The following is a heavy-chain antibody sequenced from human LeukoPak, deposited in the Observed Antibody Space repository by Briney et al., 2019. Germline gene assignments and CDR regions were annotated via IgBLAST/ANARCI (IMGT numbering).Heavy chain of an antibody. CDR2: ISAYNGNT. J-gene: IGHJ3*02. Sequence: ASVKVSCKASGYTFTSYGISWVRQAPGQGLEWIGWISAYNGNTNYAQKLQGRVTMTTDTSTSTAYMELRSLRSDDTAVYYCAAPTLSWTRAFDIWGQGTMVTVSS. CDR3: AAPTLSWTRAFDI. CDR1: GYTFTSYG. V-gene: IGHV1-18*01. D-gene: IGHD6-13*01.